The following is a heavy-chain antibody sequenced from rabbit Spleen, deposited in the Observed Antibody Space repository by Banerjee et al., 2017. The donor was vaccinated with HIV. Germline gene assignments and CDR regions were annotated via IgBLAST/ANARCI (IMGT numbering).Heavy chain of an antibody. Sequence: QEQLVESGGGLDKPEGSLTITCTASGFSFSTSYHMCWLRQAPGEGLEWIACIYPAIDGITHYASWAKGRFTISKTSSTTVTLQMTSLTAADTATYFCARDLPDIIGWNFGFWGQGTLVTVS. CDR3: ARDLPDIIGWNFGF. CDR2: IYPAIDGIT. CDR1: GFSFSTSYH. J-gene: IGHJ6*01. V-gene: IGHV1S45*01. D-gene: IGHD1-1*01.